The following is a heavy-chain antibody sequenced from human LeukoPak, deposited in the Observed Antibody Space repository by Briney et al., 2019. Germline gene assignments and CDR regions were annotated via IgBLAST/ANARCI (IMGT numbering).Heavy chain of an antibody. CDR2: ISGDGGVT. D-gene: IGHD4-17*01. J-gene: IGHJ4*02. CDR1: GFTFSSYA. Sequence: PGGSLRLSCAASGFTFSSYAMSWVRQAPGKGLEWVLTISGDGGVTYYADSLKGRFTISRDNAKNSLYLQMNSLRAEDTAVYYCARDVYGDYAIDYWGQGTLVTVSS. CDR3: ARDVYGDYAIDY. V-gene: IGHV3-23*01.